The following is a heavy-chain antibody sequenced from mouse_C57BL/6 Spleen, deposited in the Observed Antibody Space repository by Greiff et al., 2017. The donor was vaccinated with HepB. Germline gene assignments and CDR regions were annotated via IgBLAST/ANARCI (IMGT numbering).Heavy chain of an antibody. V-gene: IGHV3-6*01. J-gene: IGHJ4*01. CDR1: GYSITSGYY. D-gene: IGHD1-1*01. Sequence: EESGPGLVKPSQSLSLTCSVTGYSITSGYYWNWIRQFPGNKLEWMGYISYDGSNNYNPSLKNRISITRDTSKNQFVLKLNSVTTEDTATYYCARDDGFSYDGSSYAGAMDYWGQGTSVTVSS. CDR2: ISYDGSN. CDR3: ARDDGFSYDGSSYAGAMDY.